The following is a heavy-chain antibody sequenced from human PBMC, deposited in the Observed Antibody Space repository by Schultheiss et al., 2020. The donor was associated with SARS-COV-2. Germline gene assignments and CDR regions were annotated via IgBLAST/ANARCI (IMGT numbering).Heavy chain of an antibody. V-gene: IGHV3-11*06. D-gene: IGHD6-19*01. CDR2: ISSTSDYI. CDR3: ARVLAVAGSYYYYHMDV. J-gene: IGHJ6*03. CDR1: GFTFSDYY. Sequence: GGSLRLSCAASGFTFSDYYMSWIRQAPGKGLEWVSYISSTSDYINYADSVKGRFTISRDNAKSSLDLQMNSLRDEDTAVYYCARVLAVAGSYYYYHMDVWGKGTTVTVSS.